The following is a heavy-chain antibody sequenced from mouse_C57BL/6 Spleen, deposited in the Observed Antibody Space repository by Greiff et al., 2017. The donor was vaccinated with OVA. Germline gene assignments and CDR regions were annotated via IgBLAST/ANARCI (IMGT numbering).Heavy chain of an antibody. CDR1: GYTFTSYW. V-gene: IGHV1-72*01. Sequence: QVQLQQPGAELVKPGASVKLSCKASGYTFTSYWMHWVKQRPGRGLEWIGRIDPNSGGTKYNEKFKSKATLTVDKPSSTAYMQLSSLTSDDSAVYYCGRDGEYGAHRNFFAYWGKGTLVTVSA. CDR2: IDPNSGGT. CDR3: GRDGEYGAHRNFFAY. J-gene: IGHJ3*01. D-gene: IGHD1-1*02.